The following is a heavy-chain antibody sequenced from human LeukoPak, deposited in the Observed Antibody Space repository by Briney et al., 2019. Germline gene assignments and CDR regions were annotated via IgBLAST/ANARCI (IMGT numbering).Heavy chain of an antibody. J-gene: IGHJ3*02. CDR1: GYSISSGYY. CDR2: IYHSGST. Sequence: SSETLSLTCTVSGYSISSGYYWGWIRQPPGKGLEGIGSIYHSGSTYYNPSLKSRVTISVDTSKNQFFLKLSSVTAADTAVYYCAREGWQWLVHAFDIWGQGTMVTVSS. V-gene: IGHV4-38-2*02. D-gene: IGHD6-19*01. CDR3: AREGWQWLVHAFDI.